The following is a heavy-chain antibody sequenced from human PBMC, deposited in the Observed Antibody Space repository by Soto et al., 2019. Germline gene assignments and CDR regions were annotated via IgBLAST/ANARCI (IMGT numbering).Heavy chain of an antibody. D-gene: IGHD3-16*01. J-gene: IGHJ4*02. Sequence: QITLQESGPTMVKPTQTLTLTCTFSGFSLATTGVGVGWIRQPPGKALEWLALIYWNDDKRYIPSLRNRLTLTKDTSATQVVLTISNMDPADTGTYFCAHKRSGGIIERTTFDYWGQGARITVSP. CDR1: GFSLATTGVG. V-gene: IGHV2-5*01. CDR3: AHKRSGGIIERTTFDY. CDR2: IYWNDDK.